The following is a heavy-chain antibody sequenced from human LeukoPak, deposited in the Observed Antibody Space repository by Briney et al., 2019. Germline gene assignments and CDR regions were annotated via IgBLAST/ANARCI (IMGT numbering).Heavy chain of an antibody. D-gene: IGHD3-9*01. CDR1: GYTFTGYY. CDR3: ARRSKRLRYLDY. Sequence: ASVKVSCKASGYTFTGYYMHWVRQAPGQGLEWMGWMNPNSGNTGYAQKFQGRVTITRNTSISTAYMELSSLRSEDTAVYYCARRSKRLRYLDYWGQGTLVTVSS. CDR2: MNPNSGNT. J-gene: IGHJ4*02. V-gene: IGHV1-8*03.